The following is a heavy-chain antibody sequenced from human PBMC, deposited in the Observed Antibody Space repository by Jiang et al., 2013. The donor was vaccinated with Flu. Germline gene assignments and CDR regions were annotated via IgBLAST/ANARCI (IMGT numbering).Heavy chain of an antibody. V-gene: IGHV4-34*01. J-gene: IGHJ4*02. D-gene: IGHD4-17*01. Sequence: TCALYDGSFNDYYWSWIRQPPGKGLEWIAEINHSGSTNYDPSLRSRVSISLDTSKKQFSLKVTSVTAADTAVYYCARGDLNYGENSGPWGDWGQGTLVTVSS. CDR3: ARGDLNYGENSGPWGD. CDR2: INHSGST. CDR1: DGSFNDYY.